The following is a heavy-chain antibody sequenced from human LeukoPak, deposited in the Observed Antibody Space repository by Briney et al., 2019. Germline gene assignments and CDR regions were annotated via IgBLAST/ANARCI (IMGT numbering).Heavy chain of an antibody. CDR3: ARDLSGVTGYTYGRGIDY. CDR2: IKKDGSEK. CDR1: GLTFSSYA. D-gene: IGHD5-18*01. Sequence: GGSLRLSCAASGLTFSSYAMSWVRQAPGKGLEWVANIKKDGSEKYYVDSVKGRFTISRDNAKTSLYLQMNSLRAEDTAVYYCARDLSGVTGYTYGRGIDYWGQGTLVTVSS. J-gene: IGHJ4*02. V-gene: IGHV3-7*01.